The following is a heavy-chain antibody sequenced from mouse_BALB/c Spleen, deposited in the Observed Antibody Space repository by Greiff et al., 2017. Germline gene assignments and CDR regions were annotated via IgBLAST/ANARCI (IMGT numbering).Heavy chain of an antibody. Sequence: DVKLQESGGGLVQPGGSLRLSCATSGFTFTDYYMNWVRQHPGKALEWLGFIRNKANGYTTEYSASVKGRFTISRDNSQSILYLQMNTLRAEDSATYYCARSYGNYEYFDVWGAGTTVTVSS. CDR3: ARSYGNYEYFDV. V-gene: IGHV7-3*02. CDR2: IRNKANGYTT. J-gene: IGHJ1*01. CDR1: GFTFTDYY. D-gene: IGHD2-1*01.